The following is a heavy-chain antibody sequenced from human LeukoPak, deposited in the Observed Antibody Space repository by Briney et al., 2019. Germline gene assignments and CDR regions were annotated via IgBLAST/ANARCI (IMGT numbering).Heavy chain of an antibody. D-gene: IGHD1-14*01. V-gene: IGHV3-30*18. Sequence: GRSLRLACAASGFTFSSYGMHWVRQAPGKGLEWVAVISYDGSNKYYADSVKGRFTISRDNSKNTLYLQMNSLRAEDTAVYYCAKDRRMGDAFDIWGQGTMVTVSS. CDR3: AKDRRMGDAFDI. CDR1: GFTFSSYG. J-gene: IGHJ3*02. CDR2: ISYDGSNK.